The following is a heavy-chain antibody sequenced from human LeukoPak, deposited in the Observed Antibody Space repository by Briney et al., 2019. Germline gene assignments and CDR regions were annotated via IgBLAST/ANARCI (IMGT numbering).Heavy chain of an antibody. CDR3: ATNNIFDS. CDR1: GFTFSSYW. Sequence: GGSLRLSCAASGFTFSSYWMHWVRQPPGKGLEWVSRISGSGSGGSTSYADSVKGRFTISRDNSKNTLYLQMNSLRAEDTAVYYCATNNIFDSWGQGTLVTVSS. J-gene: IGHJ4*02. V-gene: IGHV3-23*01. CDR2: ISGSGSGGST. D-gene: IGHD1/OR15-1a*01.